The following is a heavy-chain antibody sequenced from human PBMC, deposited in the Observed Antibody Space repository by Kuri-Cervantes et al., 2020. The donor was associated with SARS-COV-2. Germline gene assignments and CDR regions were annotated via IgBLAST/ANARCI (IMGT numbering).Heavy chain of an antibody. V-gene: IGHV3-30-3*01. CDR2: ISYDGSNK. CDR1: GFTFSSYA. Sequence: GGSLRLSCAASGFTFSSYAMHWVRQAPGKGLEWVAVISYDGSNKYYADSVKGRFTISRDNSKNTLYLQMNSLRAEDTAVYYCARGMGAGATSWSFDYWGQGTRVTVSS. D-gene: IGHD1-26*01. J-gene: IGHJ4*02. CDR3: ARGMGAGATSWSFDY.